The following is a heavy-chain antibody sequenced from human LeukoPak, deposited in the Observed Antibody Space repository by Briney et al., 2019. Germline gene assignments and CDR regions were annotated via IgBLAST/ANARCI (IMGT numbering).Heavy chain of an antibody. V-gene: IGHV3-23*01. J-gene: IGHJ4*02. CDR1: GFTFSIYV. CDR2: IYGSGETT. CDR3: VKAGLNADIILNS. D-gene: IGHD4-23*01. Sequence: PGGSLRLSCAASGFTFSIYVMTWVRQAPGKGLEWVSAIYGSGETTYYADSVKGRFTVSRDNSKSTLYLQMNGLRVEDTAVYYCVKAGLNADIILNSWGQGTLVTVSS.